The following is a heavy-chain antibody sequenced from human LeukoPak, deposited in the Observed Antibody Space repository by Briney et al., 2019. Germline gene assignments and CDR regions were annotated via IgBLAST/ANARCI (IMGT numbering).Heavy chain of an antibody. V-gene: IGHV3-48*04. CDR1: GFTFSSYS. J-gene: IGHJ3*02. CDR3: ARLIVGATGDAFDI. Sequence: GGSLRLSCAASGFTFSSYSMNWVRQAPGKGLEWVSYISSSSSTIYYADSVKGRFTISRDNAKNSLYLQMNSLRAEDTAVYYCARLIVGATGDAFDIWGQGTMVTVSS. D-gene: IGHD1-26*01. CDR2: ISSSSSTI.